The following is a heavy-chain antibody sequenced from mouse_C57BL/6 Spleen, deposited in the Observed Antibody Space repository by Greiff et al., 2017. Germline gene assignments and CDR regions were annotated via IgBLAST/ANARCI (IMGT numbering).Heavy chain of an antibody. V-gene: IGHV3-6*01. CDR3: ATLLEAAWFAY. CDR1: GYSITSGYY. J-gene: IGHJ3*01. CDR2: ISYDGSN. Sequence: EVKLMESGPGLVKPSQSLSLTCSVTGYSITSGYYWNWIRQFPGNKLEWMGYISYDGSNNYNPSLKNRISITRDTSKNQFFLKLNSVTTEDTATYYCATLLEAAWFAYWGQGTLVTVSA. D-gene: IGHD2-10*02.